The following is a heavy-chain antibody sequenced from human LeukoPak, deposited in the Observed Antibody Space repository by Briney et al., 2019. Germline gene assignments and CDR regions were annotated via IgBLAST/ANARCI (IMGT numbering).Heavy chain of an antibody. CDR3: ARVRGYCSGGSCFNAFDI. D-gene: IGHD2-15*01. CDR2: IYYSGST. J-gene: IGHJ3*02. CDR1: GGPISSYY. V-gene: IGHV4-59*01. Sequence: SETLSLTCTVSGGPISSYYWSWIRQPPGKGLEWIGYIYYSGSTNYNPSLKSRVTISVDTSKNQFSLKLSSVTAADTAVYYCARVRGYCSGGSCFNAFDIWGQGTMVTVSS.